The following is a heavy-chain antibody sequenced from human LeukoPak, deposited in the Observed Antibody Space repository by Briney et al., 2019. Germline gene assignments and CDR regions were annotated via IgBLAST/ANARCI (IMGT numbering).Heavy chain of an antibody. CDR3: ARGTPRGKYYYMDV. Sequence: PGGSLRLSCAASGFTFSSFDMHWVRQPPGKGLEWVSTIGTASDTSYPCSVEGRSTLSRDNAKNSLYLQINSLTAGETAVSYCARGTPRGKYYYMDVCGKGTTVTVSS. J-gene: IGHJ6*03. CDR2: IGTASDT. CDR1: GFTFSSFD. V-gene: IGHV3-13*01. D-gene: IGHD1-1*01.